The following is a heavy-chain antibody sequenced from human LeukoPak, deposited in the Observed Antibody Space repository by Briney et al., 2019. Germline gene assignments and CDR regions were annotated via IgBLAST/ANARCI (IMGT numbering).Heavy chain of an antibody. CDR1: GFTFSTYW. CDR3: ASADSGRNSFAP. V-gene: IGHV3-7*01. J-gene: IGHJ5*02. CDR2: MNQDGSST. D-gene: IGHD6-19*01. Sequence: RGSLRLSCAASGFTFSTYWMSWARQAPGKGLEWVAKMNQDGSSTSYVDSVKGRFTISRDNAKNSLYLQMNSLRAEDTAVYYCASADSGRNSFAPWGQGPLVRVSS.